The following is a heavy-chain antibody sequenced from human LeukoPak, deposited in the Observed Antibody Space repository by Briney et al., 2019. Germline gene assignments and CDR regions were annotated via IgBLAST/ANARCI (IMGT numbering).Heavy chain of an antibody. V-gene: IGHV4-4*09. CDR2: LYSGGSA. D-gene: IGHD2-8*02. CDR1: AGSINSYY. J-gene: IGHJ4*02. CDR3: GTGYWQLHC. Sequence: SETLSFTCTVSAGSINSYYCDWLRQPPGNGLKWMGKLYSGGSANYNPSLQSRVTISVDTSKNAFFLKMSPVTAADTAVYYCGTGYWQLHCWGQGTLVTVSS.